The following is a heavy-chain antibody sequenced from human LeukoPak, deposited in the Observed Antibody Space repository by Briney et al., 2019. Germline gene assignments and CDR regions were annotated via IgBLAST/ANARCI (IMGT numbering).Heavy chain of an antibody. J-gene: IGHJ4*02. D-gene: IGHD6-13*01. CDR2: ISAYNGNT. CDR3: ARESGEIAAAGTYFDY. CDR1: GYTFTGFY. V-gene: IGHV1-18*04. Sequence: ASVKVSCKASGYTFTGFYMHWVRQAPGQGLEWMGWISAYNGNTNYAHQLQGRVTMTTDASTRTAYMELRSLRSDDTAVFYCARESGEIAAAGTYFDYWGQGTLVTVSS.